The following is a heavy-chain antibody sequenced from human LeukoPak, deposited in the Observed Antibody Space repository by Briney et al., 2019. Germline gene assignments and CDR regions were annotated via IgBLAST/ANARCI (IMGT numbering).Heavy chain of an antibody. CDR2: INHSGST. Sequence: SETLSLTCAVYGGSSSGYYWSWIRQPPGKGLEWIGEINHSGSTNYNPSLKSRVTISVDTSNNQFSLKLSSVTAADTAVYYCARHPSAVAGKTFDCWGQGTLVTVSS. CDR3: ARHPSAVAGKTFDC. J-gene: IGHJ4*02. D-gene: IGHD6-19*01. CDR1: GGSSSGYY. V-gene: IGHV4-34*01.